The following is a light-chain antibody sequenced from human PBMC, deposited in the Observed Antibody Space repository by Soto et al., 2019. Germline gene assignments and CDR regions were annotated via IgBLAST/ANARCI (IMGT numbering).Light chain of an antibody. CDR3: QQYDNSPPT. CDR2: GAS. V-gene: IGKV3-20*01. Sequence: EIVLTHSPGTLSLSPCERATLSCSASQSVSSSYLAWYHQKPGQAPRLLIYGASSRATGIPDRFSGSGSGTDFTLTISRLEPEDFAVYYCQQYDNSPPTFGPGTKVDI. CDR1: QSVSSSY. J-gene: IGKJ3*01.